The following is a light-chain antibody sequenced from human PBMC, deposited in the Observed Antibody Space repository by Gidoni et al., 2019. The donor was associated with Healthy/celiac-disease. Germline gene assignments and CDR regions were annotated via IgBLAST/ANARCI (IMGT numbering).Light chain of an antibody. V-gene: IGKV1-13*02. CDR2: DAS. Sequence: LQLTHSPSSLSAAVGARVTITRRASHGISSSLAWYQQTPGKSTKLLIYDASSLESGVPSRFSGSGSGTDFTLTISSLQPEDFATYYCQQFNSYPQGFTFGPGTKVDIK. CDR3: QQFNSYPQGFT. J-gene: IGKJ3*01. CDR1: HGISSS.